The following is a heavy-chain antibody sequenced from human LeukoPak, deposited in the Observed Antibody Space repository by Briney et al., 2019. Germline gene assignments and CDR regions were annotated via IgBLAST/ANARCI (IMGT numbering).Heavy chain of an antibody. CDR3: ARDLSVHSPSDY. V-gene: IGHV1-69*04. CDR2: IIPILGIA. Sequence: GASVKVSCKASGGTFSSYAISWVRQAPGQGLEWMGRIIPILGIANYAQKFQGRVTITADKSTSTAYMELSSLRSEDTAVHYCARDLSVHSPSDYWGQGTLVTVSS. D-gene: IGHD1-1*01. J-gene: IGHJ4*02. CDR1: GGTFSSYA.